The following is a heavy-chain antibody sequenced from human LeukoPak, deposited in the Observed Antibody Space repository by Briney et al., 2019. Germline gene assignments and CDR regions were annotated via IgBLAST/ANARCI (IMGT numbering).Heavy chain of an antibody. Sequence: PGGSLRLSCAASGFTFSSYSMNWVRQAPGKGLEWVSYISSSSSTIYYADSVKGRFTISRDNAKNSLYLQMNSLRDEDTAVYYCARVNPRLRFLEWPDDAFDIWGQGTMVTVSS. CDR2: ISSSSSTI. CDR3: ARVNPRLRFLEWPDDAFDI. D-gene: IGHD3-3*01. J-gene: IGHJ3*02. V-gene: IGHV3-48*02. CDR1: GFTFSSYS.